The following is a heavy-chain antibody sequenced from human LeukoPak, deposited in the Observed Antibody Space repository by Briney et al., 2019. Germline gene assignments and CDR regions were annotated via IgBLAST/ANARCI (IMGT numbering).Heavy chain of an antibody. V-gene: IGHV3-48*02. CDR1: GLPFSNYS. CDR3: ARPSRSTGPAY. Sequence: GGSLRLSCAASGLPFSNYSMDWVRQPPGKGLEWVSWISSTSNTIYYADSVKRRFTISRDNANTSLHLQMNSLRDEDAAVYYCARPSRSTGPAYWGQGTLVTVSS. J-gene: IGHJ4*02. CDR2: ISSTSNTI. D-gene: IGHD2-2*01.